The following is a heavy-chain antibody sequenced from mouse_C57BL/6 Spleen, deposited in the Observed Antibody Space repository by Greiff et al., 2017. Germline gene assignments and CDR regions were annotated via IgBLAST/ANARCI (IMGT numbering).Heavy chain of an antibody. CDR2: IWSGGST. Sequence: VQLVESGPGLVQPSQSLSITCTVSGFSLTSYGVHWVRQSPGKGLEWLGVIWSGGSTDYNAAFISRLSISQDNSKSQVFFKMNSLQADDTAIYYCARKGLLRRYYYAMDYWGQGTSVTVSS. CDR1: GFSLTSYG. J-gene: IGHJ4*01. D-gene: IGHD1-2*01. CDR3: ARKGLLRRYYYAMDY. V-gene: IGHV2-2*01.